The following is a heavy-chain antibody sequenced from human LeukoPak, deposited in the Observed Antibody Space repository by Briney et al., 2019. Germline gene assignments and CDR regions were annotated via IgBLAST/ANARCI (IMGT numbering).Heavy chain of an antibody. D-gene: IGHD2-15*01. CDR1: GFPFRIYW. CDR2: TKPDGSAE. Sequence: PGGSLRLSCAASGFPFRIYWMGWVRQAPGKGLEWVANTKPDGSAEYYADSVRGRFTTSRDNANNFLYLQMNSLRAEDTAVYYCARDGGLNTNFHDWGQGTLVTVSS. V-gene: IGHV3-7*01. J-gene: IGHJ4*02. CDR3: ARDGGLNTNFHD.